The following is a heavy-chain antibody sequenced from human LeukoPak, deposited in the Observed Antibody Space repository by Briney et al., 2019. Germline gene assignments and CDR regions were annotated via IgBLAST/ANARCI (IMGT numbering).Heavy chain of an antibody. D-gene: IGHD3-10*01. CDR1: GFTLSSYS. CDR3: TRDRLVRGFDY. Sequence: GGSLRLSCAASGFTLSSYSTNWVRQAPGKGLEWVGSIRSKENGGTTEYAASVKGRFTISRDDSTSIAYLQMTSLKTEDTAVYFCTRDRLVRGFDYWGQGTLVTVSS. CDR2: IRSKENGGTT. V-gene: IGHV3-49*04. J-gene: IGHJ4*02.